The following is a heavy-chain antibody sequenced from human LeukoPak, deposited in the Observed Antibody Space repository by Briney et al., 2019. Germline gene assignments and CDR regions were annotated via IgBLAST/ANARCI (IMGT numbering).Heavy chain of an antibody. CDR2: IVVGSVNT. CDR1: GFTFSSSA. J-gene: IGHJ4*02. V-gene: IGHV1-58*01. Sequence: GTSVKVSCKASGFTFSSSAVQWVRQARGQRLEWIGWIVVGSVNTNYAQKFQERVTITRDMSTSTAYMELSSLRSEDTAVYYCARGYSYGYAPYWGQGTLVTVSS. CDR3: ARGYSYGYAPY. D-gene: IGHD5-18*01.